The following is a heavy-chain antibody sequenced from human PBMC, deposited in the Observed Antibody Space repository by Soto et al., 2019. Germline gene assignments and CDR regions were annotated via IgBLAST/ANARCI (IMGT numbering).Heavy chain of an antibody. CDR3: AGGQWELRRSSAILDY. V-gene: IGHV1-69*02. D-gene: IGHD1-26*01. CDR2: IIPILGIA. J-gene: IGHJ4*02. Sequence: GASVKVSCKASGGAFSSYTISWVRQAPGQGLEWMGRIIPILGIANYAQKFQGRVTITADKSTSTAYMELSSLRSEDTAVYYCAGGQWELRRSSAILDYWGQGTLVTVSS. CDR1: GGAFSSYT.